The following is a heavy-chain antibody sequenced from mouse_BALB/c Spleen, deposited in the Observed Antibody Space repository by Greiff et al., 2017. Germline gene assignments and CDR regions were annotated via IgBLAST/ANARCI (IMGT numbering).Heavy chain of an antibody. CDR3: ARWNYDYDEAMDY. Sequence: EVHLVESGGGLVQPGGSRKLSCAASGFTFSSFGMHWVRQAPEKGLEWVAYISSGSSTIYYADTVKGRFTISRDNPKNTLFLQMTSLRSEDTAMYYCARWNYDYDEAMDYWGQGTSVTVSS. CDR1: GFTFSSFG. D-gene: IGHD2-4*01. CDR2: ISSGSSTI. J-gene: IGHJ4*01. V-gene: IGHV5-17*02.